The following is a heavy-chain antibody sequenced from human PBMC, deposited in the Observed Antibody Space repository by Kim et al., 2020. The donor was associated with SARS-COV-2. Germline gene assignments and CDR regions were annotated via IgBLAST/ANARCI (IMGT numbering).Heavy chain of an antibody. CDR3: ARDDDVVVVPVY. CDR1: GFTFSSYW. J-gene: IGHJ4*02. Sequence: LSLTCAASGFTFSSYWMHWVRQAPGKGLVWVSRINTDGSSTSYGDSVKGRFTISRDNAKNTLYLQMSSLRAEDTAVYSCARDDDVVVVPVYWGQGTLVTVSS. CDR2: INTDGSST. D-gene: IGHD2-2*01. V-gene: IGHV3-74*01.